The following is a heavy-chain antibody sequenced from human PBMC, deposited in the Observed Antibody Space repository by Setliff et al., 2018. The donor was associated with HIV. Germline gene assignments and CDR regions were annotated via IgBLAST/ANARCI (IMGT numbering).Heavy chain of an antibody. Sequence: PSETLSLTCTVSGGSISRHYWSWIRPPPGKGLEWIGYIDYSGTTNYNPSLKSRVTISIATSKNHFFLKLTSVTAADTAVYYCARGLTIVGVATPGFYYYMDVWGNGTTVTVSS. CDR1: GGSISRHY. CDR3: ARGLTIVGVATPGFYYYMDV. V-gene: IGHV4-59*11. CDR2: IDYSGTT. D-gene: IGHD3-3*01. J-gene: IGHJ6*03.